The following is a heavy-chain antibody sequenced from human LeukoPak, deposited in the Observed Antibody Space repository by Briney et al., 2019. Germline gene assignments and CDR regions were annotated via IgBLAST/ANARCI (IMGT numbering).Heavy chain of an antibody. V-gene: IGHV1-8*01. J-gene: IGHJ4*02. CDR2: MSPNSGDT. CDR1: GYTFTSYD. Sequence: ASVKVSCKASGYTFTSYDFNWVRQATGQRREWMGWMSPNSGDTGYAQKFQDRVTMTRNTSISTDYMELSSLRSDDTAVYYCARGPPNWGYDYWGPGTLVTVSS. CDR3: ARGPPNWGYDY. D-gene: IGHD7-27*01.